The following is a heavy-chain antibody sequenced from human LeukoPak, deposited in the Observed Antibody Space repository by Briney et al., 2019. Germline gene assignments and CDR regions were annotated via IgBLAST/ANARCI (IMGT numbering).Heavy chain of an antibody. CDR2: INTNTGNP. CDR3: ARGPRDDYGDYSPFDY. V-gene: IGHV7-4-1*02. J-gene: IGHJ4*02. CDR1: GYTFTSYA. D-gene: IGHD4-17*01. Sequence: ASVTVSCTASGYTFTSYAMNWVRQAPGQGLEWMGWINTNTGNPTYAQGFTGRFVFSLDTSVSTAYLQISSLKAEDTAVYYCARGPRDDYGDYSPFDYWGQGTLVTVSS.